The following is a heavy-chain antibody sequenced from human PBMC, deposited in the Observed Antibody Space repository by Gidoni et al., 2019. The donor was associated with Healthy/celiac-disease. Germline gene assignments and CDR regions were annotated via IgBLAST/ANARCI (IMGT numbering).Heavy chain of an antibody. J-gene: IGHJ4*02. CDR2: MSWNSVSI. CDR3: TTVAWD. CDR1: GFTFDEYA. V-gene: IGHV3-9*01. Sequence: EVQLVESGGGLVKTGRPLRLSCASSGFTFDEYAMHWVRQDPGKGLECVSGMSWNSVSIGYADSVKGLITISRDNAKNSLYLQMNSQRAEDTALYYCTTVAWDWGQGTLVTVSS. D-gene: IGHD4-17*01.